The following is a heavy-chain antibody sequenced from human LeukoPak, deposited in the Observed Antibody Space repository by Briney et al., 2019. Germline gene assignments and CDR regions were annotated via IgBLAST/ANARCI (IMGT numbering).Heavy chain of an antibody. J-gene: IGHJ1*01. CDR1: GFTFSNTW. V-gene: IGHV3-15*01. Sequence: GGSLRLSCAASGFTFSNTWMSWVRQAPGKGLEWLGRIKSKIDGGTTDYAAPVKDRFTISRDDSKNTLYLEINSLQTEDTAVYSCTTVGGNYREYLRHWGQGTLVTVSS. CDR3: TTVGGNYREYLRH. CDR2: IKSKIDGGTT. D-gene: IGHD4-23*01.